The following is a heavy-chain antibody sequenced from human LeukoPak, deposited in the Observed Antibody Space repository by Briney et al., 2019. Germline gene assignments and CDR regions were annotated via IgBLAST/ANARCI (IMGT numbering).Heavy chain of an antibody. V-gene: IGHV3-48*01. CDR3: ARASQRYFDL. Sequence: GGSLRLSCAASGFTFSSYTMNWVRQAPGKGLEWVSYISSSSTTIYYADSVKGRFTISRDNAKNSLYLQMNSLRAEDTAVYYCARASQRYFDLWGRGTLVTVSS. CDR2: ISSSSTTI. CDR1: GFTFSSYT. J-gene: IGHJ2*01.